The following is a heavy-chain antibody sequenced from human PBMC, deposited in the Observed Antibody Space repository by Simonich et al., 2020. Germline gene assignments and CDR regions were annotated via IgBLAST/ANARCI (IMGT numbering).Heavy chain of an antibody. CDR1: CYSISSGYY. CDR3: ARVGYSNYYYYGMDV. J-gene: IGHJ6*02. V-gene: IGHV4-38-2*01. Sequence: QVQLQESGPGLVKPSETLSLTCAVSCYSISSGYYWGWIRQPPGKGLEWIGSIYHSGSTYYNPSLKSRVTISVDTSKNQFSLKLSSVTAADTAVYYCARVGYSNYYYYGMDVWGQGTTVTVSS. D-gene: IGHD6-13*01. CDR2: IYHSGST.